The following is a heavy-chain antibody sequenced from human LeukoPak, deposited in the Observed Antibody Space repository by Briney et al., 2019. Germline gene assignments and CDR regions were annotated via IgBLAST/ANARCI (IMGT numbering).Heavy chain of an antibody. D-gene: IGHD1-26*01. V-gene: IGHV3-23*01. Sequence: PGGSLRLSCAASGFTFSTYAMSWVRQAPGKGLEWVSSISGSGRNTYYADSVKGRFTISRDNSKNTLYLQMNSLRAEDTAVYYCARALSYPYYLDYWGQGTLVTVSS. CDR2: ISGSGRNT. CDR3: ARALSYPYYLDY. J-gene: IGHJ4*02. CDR1: GFTFSTYA.